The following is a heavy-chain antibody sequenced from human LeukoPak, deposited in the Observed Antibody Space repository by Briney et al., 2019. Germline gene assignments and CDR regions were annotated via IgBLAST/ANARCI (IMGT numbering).Heavy chain of an antibody. CDR2: INYSGTT. V-gene: IGHV4-30-4*01. D-gene: IGHD2-2*01. Sequence: SETLSLTCTVSGGSISSGDYYWRWIRQPPGKGLEWIGYINYSGTTYYNTSLRSRLTISIDTYKNQFSLTLSSVTAADTAVYYCARRYCSSTSCYLFDYWGQGTLVTVSS. CDR1: GGSISSGDYY. CDR3: ARRYCSSTSCYLFDY. J-gene: IGHJ4*02.